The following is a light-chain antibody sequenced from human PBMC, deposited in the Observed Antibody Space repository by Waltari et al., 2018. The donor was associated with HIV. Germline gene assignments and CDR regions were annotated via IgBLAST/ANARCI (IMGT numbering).Light chain of an antibody. CDR1: SSNIGDNP. Sequence: QSVLTQPPSVSGTPGQRVPISCSGSSSNIGDNPVSWYRQLPGTAPKLLIYTNRQRPSGVPARVSGSKSGTSASLAISGLQSEDEANYYCVTWDDNLNGPVFGGGTRLTVL. CDR3: VTWDDNLNGPV. CDR2: TNR. V-gene: IGLV1-44*01. J-gene: IGLJ2*01.